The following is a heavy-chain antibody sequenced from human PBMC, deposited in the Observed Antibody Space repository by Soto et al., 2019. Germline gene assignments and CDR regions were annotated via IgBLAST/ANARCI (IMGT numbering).Heavy chain of an antibody. CDR3: ARSGSSWSEGRVGDAFDI. CDR2: ISWNSGSI. V-gene: IGHV3-9*01. D-gene: IGHD6-13*01. Sequence: EVQLVESGGGLVQPGRSLRLSCAASGFTFDDYAMHWVRQAPGKGLEWVSGISWNSGSIGYADSVKGRFTISRDNAKNSLYLQMNSLRAEATALYYCARSGSSWSEGRVGDAFDIWGQGTMVTVSS. J-gene: IGHJ3*02. CDR1: GFTFDDYA.